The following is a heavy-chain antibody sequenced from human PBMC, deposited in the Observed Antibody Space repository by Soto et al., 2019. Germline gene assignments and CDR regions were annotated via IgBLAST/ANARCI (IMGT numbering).Heavy chain of an antibody. J-gene: IGHJ3*02. D-gene: IGHD3-9*01. V-gene: IGHV1-8*01. CDR3: LVLTGYYSKAFDI. CDR2: MNPNSGNT. CDR1: GYTFTSYD. Sequence: ASVKVSCKASGYTFTSYDINWVRQATGQGLEWMGWMNPNSGNTGYAQKFQGRVTMTRNTSISTAYMELSSLRSEDTAVYYCLVLTGYYSKAFDIWGQGTMVTVSS.